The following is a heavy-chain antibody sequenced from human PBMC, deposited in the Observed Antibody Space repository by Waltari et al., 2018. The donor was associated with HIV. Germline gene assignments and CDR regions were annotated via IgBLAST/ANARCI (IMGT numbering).Heavy chain of an antibody. D-gene: IGHD3-16*01. V-gene: IGHV3-15*01. CDR1: GFTFSNAW. CDR2: SKSKTDGGTT. CDR3: TTGGED. J-gene: IGHJ4*02. Sequence: EVQLVESGGGLVKPGGSLRLSCAASGFTFSNAWMSWVRQAPGKGLEGGGRSKSKTDGGTTDYAAPVKGRFTISRDDSKNTLYLQMNSLKTEDTAVYYCTTGGEDWGQGTLVTVSS.